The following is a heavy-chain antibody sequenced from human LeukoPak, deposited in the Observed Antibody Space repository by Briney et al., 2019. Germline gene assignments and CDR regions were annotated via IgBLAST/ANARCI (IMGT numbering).Heavy chain of an antibody. V-gene: IGHV4-39*07. J-gene: IGHJ4*02. CDR1: GGSVYTSDYC. Sequence: SETLSLTCTVSGGSVYTSDYCWGCVRQPPGKGPEWIGDIFYTGKTNYTPSLKSRVSISIDTSKNQFSLKLTSVTAADTAVYYCARVFDSWGQGTLVTVSS. CDR2: IFYTGKT. CDR3: ARVFDS.